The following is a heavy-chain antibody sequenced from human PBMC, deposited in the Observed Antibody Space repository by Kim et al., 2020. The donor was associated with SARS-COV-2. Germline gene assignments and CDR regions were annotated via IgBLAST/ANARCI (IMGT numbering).Heavy chain of an antibody. CDR1: GFTFSTSW. V-gene: IGHV3-74*03. Sequence: GGSLRLSCAASGFTFSTSWMHWVRQAPGTGLVWVSHINGDASTITFADSVKGRFTISRDNARNTLYLQMNSLRAEDTAVYYCVRGAFDIWGQGTMSPSPQ. CDR3: VRGAFDI. J-gene: IGHJ3*02. CDR2: INGDASTI.